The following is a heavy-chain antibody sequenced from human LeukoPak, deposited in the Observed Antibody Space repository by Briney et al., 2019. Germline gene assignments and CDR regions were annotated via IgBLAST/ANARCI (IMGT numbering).Heavy chain of an antibody. J-gene: IGHJ4*02. CDR2: ISGDGTTT. Sequence: GGSLRLSCAASGFAFSSYWMLWVRQAPGKGLVWVSRISGDGTTTTYADSVKGRFTISRDNAKNILYLQMNSLRAEDTAIYYCARLQFDYWGQGILVTVSS. CDR3: ARLQFDY. CDR1: GFAFSSYW. V-gene: IGHV3-74*01.